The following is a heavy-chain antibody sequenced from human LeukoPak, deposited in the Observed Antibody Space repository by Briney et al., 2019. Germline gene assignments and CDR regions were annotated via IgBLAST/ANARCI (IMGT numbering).Heavy chain of an antibody. V-gene: IGHV4-38-2*02. CDR2: FLYTGST. CDR3: ARGKWEGGWTWEAYYYGSGRYYMDV. J-gene: IGHJ6*03. Sequence: SETLSLTCTVSGYSISSGYYWGWIRQSPGKGLEWIGSFLYTGSTYYNPSLKSRVTISVDTSKNQFSLKLSSVTAADTAVYYCARGKWEGGWTWEAYYYGSGRYYMDVWGKGTTVTVSS. CDR1: GYSISSGYY. D-gene: IGHD3-10*01.